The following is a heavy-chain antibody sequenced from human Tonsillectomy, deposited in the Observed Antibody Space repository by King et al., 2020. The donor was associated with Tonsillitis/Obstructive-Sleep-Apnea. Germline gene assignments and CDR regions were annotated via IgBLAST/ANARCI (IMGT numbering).Heavy chain of an antibody. CDR2: IRSKSDGGTA. D-gene: IGHD4-23*01. CDR3: TTGSLTVDTGAEDH. CDR1: GFTFTNAW. Sequence: VQLVESGGGLVKPGGSLRLSCAASGFTFTNAWLSWIRQAPGKGLVWVGRIRSKSDGGTADHAAPVKGRFTISRDESKNTLYLQLNSLKTEDTAVYYCTTGSLTVDTGAEDHWGQGTLVIVSS. J-gene: IGHJ4*02. V-gene: IGHV3-15*01.